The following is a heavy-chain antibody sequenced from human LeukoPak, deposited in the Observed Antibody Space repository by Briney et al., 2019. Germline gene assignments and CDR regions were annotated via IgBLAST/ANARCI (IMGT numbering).Heavy chain of an antibody. CDR3: AKDRDGGIAAAGDY. CDR2: ISGSGGST. Sequence: GGSLRLSCAASGFTFSSYSMNWVRQAPGKGLEWVSAISGSGGSTYYADSVKGRFTISRDNSKNTLYLQMNSLRAEDTAVYYCAKDRDGGIAAAGDYWGQGTLVTVSS. J-gene: IGHJ4*02. D-gene: IGHD6-13*01. V-gene: IGHV3-23*01. CDR1: GFTFSSYS.